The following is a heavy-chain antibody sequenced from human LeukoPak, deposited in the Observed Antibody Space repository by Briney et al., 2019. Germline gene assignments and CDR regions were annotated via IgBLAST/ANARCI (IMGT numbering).Heavy chain of an antibody. V-gene: IGHV1-69*13. CDR3: ARRSSGWYYFDY. D-gene: IGHD6-19*01. Sequence: ASVKVSCKASGGTFSSYAISWVRQAPGQGLEWMGGIIPIFGTANYAQKSQGRVTITADESTSTAYKELSSLRSEDTAVYYCARRSSGWYYFDYWGQGTLVTVSS. CDR2: IIPIFGTA. J-gene: IGHJ4*02. CDR1: GGTFSSYA.